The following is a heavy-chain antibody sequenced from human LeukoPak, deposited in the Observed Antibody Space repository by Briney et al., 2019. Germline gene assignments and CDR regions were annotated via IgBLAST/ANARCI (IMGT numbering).Heavy chain of an antibody. CDR1: GYSISSGYY. D-gene: IGHD2-2*01. CDR2: IYHSGST. J-gene: IGHJ4*02. V-gene: IGHV4-38-2*02. CDR3: ARVPVYCSSTSCYPYYFDY. Sequence: SETLSLTCTVSGYSISSGYYWGWIRQPPGKGLEWIGSIYHSGSTYYNPSLKSRVTISVDTSKNQFSLKLSSVTAADTAVYYCARVPVYCSSTSCYPYYFDYWGRGTLVTVSS.